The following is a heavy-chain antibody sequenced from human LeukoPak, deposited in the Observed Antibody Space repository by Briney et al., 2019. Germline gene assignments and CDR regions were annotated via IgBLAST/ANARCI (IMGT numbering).Heavy chain of an antibody. CDR2: IKHDGSEK. CDR1: GFTFSTYW. J-gene: IGHJ6*03. V-gene: IGHV3-7*03. Sequence: GGSLRLSCAASGFTFSTYWMSWVRQAPGKGLEWVANIKHDGSEKYYVDSVKGRFTISRDNAKKSLHLQMNSLRAEDTALYHCARVGRSGSYPYYYYYYMDVWGKGTTVTISS. CDR3: ARVGRSGSYPYYYYYYMDV. D-gene: IGHD3-10*01.